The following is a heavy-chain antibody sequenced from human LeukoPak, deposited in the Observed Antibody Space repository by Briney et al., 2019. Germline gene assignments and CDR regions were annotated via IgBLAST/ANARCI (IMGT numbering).Heavy chain of an antibody. J-gene: IGHJ4*02. V-gene: IGHV5-51*01. CDR3: ATSFGYSYGPYYFDY. Sequence: GESLKISCKGSGYSFTSYWIGWVRQMPGKGLEWMGIIYPGDSDTRYSPSFQGQVTISADKSISTAYLQWSSLKASGTAMYYCATSFGYSYGPYYFDYWGQGTLVTVSS. D-gene: IGHD5-18*01. CDR2: IYPGDSDT. CDR1: GYSFTSYW.